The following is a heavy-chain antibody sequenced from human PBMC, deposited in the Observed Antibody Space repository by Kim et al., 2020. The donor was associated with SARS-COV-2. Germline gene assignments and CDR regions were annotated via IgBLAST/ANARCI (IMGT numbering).Heavy chain of an antibody. CDR2: INPSGGST. V-gene: IGHV1-46*01. Sequence: ASVKVSCKASGYTFTSYYMHWVRQAPGQGLEWMGIINPSGGSTSYAQKFQGRVTMTRDTSTSTVYMELSSLRSEDTAVYYCARCPTGITFGGVIEPYFDYWGQGTLVTV. CDR3: ARCPTGITFGGVIEPYFDY. D-gene: IGHD3-16*02. J-gene: IGHJ4*02. CDR1: GYTFTSYY.